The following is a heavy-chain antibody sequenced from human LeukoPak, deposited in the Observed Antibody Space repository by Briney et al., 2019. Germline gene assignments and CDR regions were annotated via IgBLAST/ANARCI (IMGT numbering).Heavy chain of an antibody. J-gene: IGHJ6*02. Sequence: SGTLSLTCTVSGGSISSYYWSWIRQPPGKGLEWIGYIYYSGSTNYNPSLKSRVTISVDTSKNQFSLKLSSVTAADTAVYYCARRPRYSSSSRYYYYGMDVWGQGTTVTVSS. CDR3: ARRPRYSSSSRYYYYGMDV. D-gene: IGHD6-6*01. V-gene: IGHV4-59*08. CDR2: IYYSGST. CDR1: GGSISSYY.